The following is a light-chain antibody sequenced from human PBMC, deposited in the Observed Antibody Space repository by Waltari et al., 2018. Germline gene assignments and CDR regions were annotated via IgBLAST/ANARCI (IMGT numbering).Light chain of an antibody. CDR2: TAS. CDR1: QGISNY. CDR3: QKYNSAPRT. V-gene: IGKV1-27*01. J-gene: IGKJ4*01. Sequence: DIQMTPSPSSLSASVGARVSITCRASQGISNYLAWYQQKPGKVPKLLIYTASTLQSGVPSRFSGSGSGTDFTLTISSLQPEDVATYYCQKYNSAPRTFGGGTKVEIK.